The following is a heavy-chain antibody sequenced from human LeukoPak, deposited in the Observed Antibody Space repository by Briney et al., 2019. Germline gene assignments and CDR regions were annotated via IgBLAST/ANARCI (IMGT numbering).Heavy chain of an antibody. J-gene: IGHJ5*02. Sequence: SDTLSLTCTVSGGSISSYYWSWIRQPAGKGLEYIGRTYTTGSANYNPSLKGRVSLSLDTSKNQFSLKLSSVTAADTAVYYCARTDASSPFDPWGQGTLVTVSS. CDR2: TYTTGSA. CDR1: GGSISSYY. V-gene: IGHV4-4*07. CDR3: ARTDASSPFDP. D-gene: IGHD6-13*01.